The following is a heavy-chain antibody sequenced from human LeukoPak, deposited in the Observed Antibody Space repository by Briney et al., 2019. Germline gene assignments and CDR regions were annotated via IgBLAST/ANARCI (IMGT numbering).Heavy chain of an antibody. CDR3: ARNWGIDS. J-gene: IGHJ4*02. CDR1: GFTFSSYS. D-gene: IGHD7-27*01. V-gene: IGHV3-23*01. CDR2: IFSGGDIT. Sequence: GGSLRLSCAASGFTFSSYSMNWVRQAPGKGLEWVSTIFSGGDITFHADSVKGRFTISRDNSKNTLYLQMSSLRAKDTAVYFCARNWGIDSWGQGTLVTVSS.